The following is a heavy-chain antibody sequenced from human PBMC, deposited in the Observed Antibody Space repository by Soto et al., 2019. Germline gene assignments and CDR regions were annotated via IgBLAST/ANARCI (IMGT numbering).Heavy chain of an antibody. D-gene: IGHD1-1*01. V-gene: IGHV4-59*01. CDR2: IYYSGST. CDR1: GGSISSYY. J-gene: IGHJ4*02. Sequence: SETLSLTCTVSGGSISSYYWSWIRQPPGKGLEWIGYIYYSGSTNYNPSLKSRVTISIDTSRNQFSLKLTSVTAADTAVYYCAGATKSTLYLDYWGQGTLVTVSS. CDR3: AGATKSTLYLDY.